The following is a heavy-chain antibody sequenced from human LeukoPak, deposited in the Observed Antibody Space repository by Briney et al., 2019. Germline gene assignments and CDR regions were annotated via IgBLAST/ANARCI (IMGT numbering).Heavy chain of an antibody. D-gene: IGHD2-2*02. J-gene: IGHJ4*02. CDR1: GFTFSSYW. V-gene: IGHV3-7*01. Sequence: GGSLRLSCAASGFTFSSYWMSWVRQAPGKGLEWVANIKQDGSEKYYVDSVKGRFTISRDNAKNSLYLQMNSLRVEDTAVYYCARVSVRRNRYCSSTSCYNTDYFDYWGQGTLVTVSS. CDR2: IKQDGSEK. CDR3: ARVSVRRNRYCSSTSCYNTDYFDY.